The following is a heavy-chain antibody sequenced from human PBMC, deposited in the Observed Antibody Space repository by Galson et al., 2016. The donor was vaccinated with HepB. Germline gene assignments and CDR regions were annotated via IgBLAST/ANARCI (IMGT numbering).Heavy chain of an antibody. CDR1: GFTFRNYW. J-gene: IGHJ4*02. D-gene: IGHD4-11*01. Sequence: LRLSCATSGFTFRNYWMSWVRQAPGKGLEWVANIRPDGNQIFYVDSVRGRFTVSRDNAQNTLYLQMNSLRADDTAVYYCARADGDYSNSYWGQGTLVTVSS. CDR2: IRPDGNQI. CDR3: ARADGDYSNSY. V-gene: IGHV3-7*03.